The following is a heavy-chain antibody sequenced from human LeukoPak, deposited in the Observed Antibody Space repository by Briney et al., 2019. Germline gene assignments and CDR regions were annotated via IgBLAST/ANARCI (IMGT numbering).Heavy chain of an antibody. CDR1: GGSISSGSYY. CDR3: AVETGAAAETLDY. CDR2: IYTSGST. Sequence: SETLSLTCTVSGGSISSGSYYWSWIRQPAGKGLEWIGRIYTSGSTNYNPSLKSRVTISVDTSKNQFSLKLSSVTAADTAVYYCAVETGAAAETLDYWGQGTLVTVSS. D-gene: IGHD6-13*01. V-gene: IGHV4-61*02. J-gene: IGHJ4*02.